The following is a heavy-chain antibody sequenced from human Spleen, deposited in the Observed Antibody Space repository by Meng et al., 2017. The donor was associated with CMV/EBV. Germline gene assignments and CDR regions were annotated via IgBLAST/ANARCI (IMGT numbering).Heavy chain of an antibody. Sequence: DRSMDWVRQAPGEGLGWVGRTRNKANSYTTEYAASVKGGFTISRDDSKNSLYLQMNSLKTEDTAVYYCARGHRAQYSSSWYWYFDLWGRGTLVTVSS. CDR3: ARGHRAQYSSSWYWYFDL. V-gene: IGHV3-72*01. CDR1: DRS. D-gene: IGHD6-13*01. J-gene: IGHJ2*01. CDR2: TRNKANSYTT.